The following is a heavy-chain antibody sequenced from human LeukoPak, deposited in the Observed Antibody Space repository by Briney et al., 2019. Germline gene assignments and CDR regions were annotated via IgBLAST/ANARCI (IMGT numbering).Heavy chain of an antibody. D-gene: IGHD1-26*01. J-gene: IGHJ4*02. CDR3: AKSSTYSGSLIDC. Sequence: GSLRLSCAASGFTFSSYAMSWVRQAPGKGLEWVSSISGSGGSTYYADSVKGRFTISRDNSKNTLYLQVNSLRAEDTAVYYCAKSSTYSGSLIDCWGQGTLVSVSS. CDR1: GFTFSSYA. V-gene: IGHV3-23*01. CDR2: ISGSGGST.